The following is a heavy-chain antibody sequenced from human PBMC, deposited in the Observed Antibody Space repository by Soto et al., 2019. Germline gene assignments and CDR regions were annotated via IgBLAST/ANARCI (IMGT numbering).Heavy chain of an antibody. CDR1: GASISPYY. D-gene: IGHD3-10*01. V-gene: IGHV4-59*01. CDR2: IFSSGNT. CDR3: AREYYYGSASYRAMGV. J-gene: IGHJ6*02. Sequence: SETLSLTCTVSGASISPYYWTWIRQPPGKGLEWIGYIFSSGNTNYNPSLKSRVTISVDTSKYQFSLKLSSVTAADTAVYYCAREYYYGSASYRAMGVWGQGTTVTVSS.